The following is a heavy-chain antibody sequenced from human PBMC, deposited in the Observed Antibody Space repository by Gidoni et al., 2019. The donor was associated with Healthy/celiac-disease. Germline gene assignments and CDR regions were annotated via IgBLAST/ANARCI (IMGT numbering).Heavy chain of an antibody. CDR3: ARGDIVVVPAVIEH. CDR1: GFTFSSYG. J-gene: IGHJ1*01. D-gene: IGHD2-2*01. V-gene: IGHV3-33*01. CDR2: IWYDGSNK. Sequence: QVQLVESGGGVVQPGRSLRLSCAASGFTFSSYGMHWVRQAPGKGLEWVAVIWYDGSNKYYADSVKGRFTISRDNSKNTLYLQMNSLRAEDTAVYYCARGDIVVVPAVIEHWGQGTLVTVSS.